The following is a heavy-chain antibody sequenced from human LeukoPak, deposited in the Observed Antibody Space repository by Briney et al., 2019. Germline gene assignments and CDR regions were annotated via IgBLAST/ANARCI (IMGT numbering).Heavy chain of an antibody. V-gene: IGHV1-2*02. CDR2: INPNSGGT. Sequence: ASVKVSCKAAGYTFTDYYIHWVRQAPGQGLEWMGWINPNSGGTKYAQKFQGRVTMTTDTSISTAYMEMSRLTSDDTAVYYCARDAHNGYEFHDWFDPWGQGALVTVSS. D-gene: IGHD5-12*01. CDR3: ARDAHNGYEFHDWFDP. J-gene: IGHJ5*02. CDR1: GYTFTDYY.